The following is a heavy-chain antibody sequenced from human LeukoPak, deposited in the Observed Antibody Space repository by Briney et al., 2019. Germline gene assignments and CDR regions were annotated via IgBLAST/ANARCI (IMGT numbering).Heavy chain of an antibody. V-gene: IGHV3-15*01. J-gene: IGHJ4*02. CDR2: IKSKTDGGTT. D-gene: IGHD3-3*01. Sequence: PGGSLRLSCTASGFTFSNAWMSWVRQAPGKGLEWVGRIKSKTDGGTTDYAAPVKGRFTISRDDSKNTLYLQMNSLKTEDTAVYYCTPNPLEWLTIWDDYWGQGTLVTVSS. CDR3: TPNPLEWLTIWDDY. CDR1: GFTFSNAW.